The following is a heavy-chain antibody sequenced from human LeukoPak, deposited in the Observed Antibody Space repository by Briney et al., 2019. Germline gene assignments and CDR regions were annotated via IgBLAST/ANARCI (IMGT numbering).Heavy chain of an antibody. CDR2: ISGSGGST. CDR3: AKSPWDY. CDR1: GFTFGKYW. J-gene: IGHJ4*02. Sequence: AGGSLRLSCVASGFTFGKYWMSWVRQDPGKGLEWVSAISGSGGSTYYADSVKGRFTISRDNSKNTLYLQMNSLRAEDTAVYYCAKSPWDYWGQGTLVTVSS. V-gene: IGHV3-23*01.